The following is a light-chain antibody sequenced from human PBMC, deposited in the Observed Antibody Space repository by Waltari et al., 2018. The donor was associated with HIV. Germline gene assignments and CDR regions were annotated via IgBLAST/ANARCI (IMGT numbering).Light chain of an antibody. Sequence: QSVVTQPPSASGTPGQTVIISCSGSGSNIGHNAVTWYQQLPGAAPRLRIHSDNPRPSGVPDRFSGSKYVTSASLAISDLQSDDEADYYCAVWNDKLNNSVVSGGSVAFGGGTKLTVL. J-gene: IGLJ2*01. V-gene: IGLV1-44*01. CDR2: SDN. CDR1: GSNIGHNA. CDR3: AVWNDKLNNSVVSGGSVA.